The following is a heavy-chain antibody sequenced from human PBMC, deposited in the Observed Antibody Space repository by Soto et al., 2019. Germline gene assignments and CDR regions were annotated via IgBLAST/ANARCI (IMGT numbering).Heavy chain of an antibody. CDR1: GGTFSSYA. CDR2: IIPIFGTA. J-gene: IGHJ6*02. V-gene: IGHV1-69*13. Sequence: VASVKVSCKASGGTFSSYAISWVRQAPGQGLEWMGGIIPIFGTANFAQKLQGRVTITADESTSTAYMELSSLRSEDTAVYYCARLAARPTYYYYYGMDVWGQGTTVTVSS. D-gene: IGHD6-6*01. CDR3: ARLAARPTYYYYYGMDV.